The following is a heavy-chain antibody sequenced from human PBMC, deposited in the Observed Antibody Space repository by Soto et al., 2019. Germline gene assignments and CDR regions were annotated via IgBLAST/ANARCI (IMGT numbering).Heavy chain of an antibody. Sequence: SETLSLTCTVSGDSVSSYYWSWIRQPAGKGLDWIGRIYTSGNTDYNPSLKSRVTMSLDTSRNQFSLKLSSVTAADTAIYYCARDGVGPHGMDVWGQGTAVTVSS. V-gene: IGHV4-4*07. CDR3: ARDGVGPHGMDV. J-gene: IGHJ6*02. CDR1: GDSVSSYY. D-gene: IGHD2-8*01. CDR2: IYTSGNT.